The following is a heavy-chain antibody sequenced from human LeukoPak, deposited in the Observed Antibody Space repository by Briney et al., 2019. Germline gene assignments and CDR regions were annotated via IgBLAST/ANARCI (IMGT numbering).Heavy chain of an antibody. CDR3: AVPLWVGEQVRFDP. CDR2: ISSSSSYT. D-gene: IGHD3-10*01. V-gene: IGHV3-11*03. CDR1: GFTFSDYY. J-gene: IGHJ5*02. Sequence: GGSLRLSCAASGFTFSDYYMSWIRQAPGKGLEWVSYISSSSSYTNYADSVKGRFTISRDNAKKSLYLQMSSLRVEDTAVYHCAVPLWVGEQVRFDPWGQGTLVTVPS.